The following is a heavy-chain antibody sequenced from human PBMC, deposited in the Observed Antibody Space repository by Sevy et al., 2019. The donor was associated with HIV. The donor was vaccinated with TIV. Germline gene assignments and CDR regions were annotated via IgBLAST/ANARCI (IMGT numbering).Heavy chain of an antibody. CDR3: AKGDTNYYGMDV. CDR1: GFTFSTYA. V-gene: IGHV3-23*01. J-gene: IGHJ6*02. CDR2: ISGSGGST. Sequence: GGSLRLSCAASGFTFSTYAMSWVRQAPGKGLEWVSPISGSGGSTYYADSVKGRFTISRDNSKKTLYLQMNSLRAEDTAVYYCAKGDTNYYGMDVWGQGTTVTVSS.